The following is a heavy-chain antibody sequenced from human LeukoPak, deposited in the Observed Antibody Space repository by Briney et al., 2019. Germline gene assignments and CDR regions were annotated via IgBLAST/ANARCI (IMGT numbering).Heavy chain of an antibody. D-gene: IGHD1-14*01. J-gene: IGHJ4*02. Sequence: GGSLRLSCAASGFTFSSYAMSWVRQAPGKGLEWVSAISGTDTNTYYADSVKGRFTISRGNSKNTLYLQMNSLRAEDTAVYYCAIREPIGYWGQGALVTVSS. V-gene: IGHV3-23*01. CDR1: GFTFSSYA. CDR2: ISGTDTNT. CDR3: AIREPIGY.